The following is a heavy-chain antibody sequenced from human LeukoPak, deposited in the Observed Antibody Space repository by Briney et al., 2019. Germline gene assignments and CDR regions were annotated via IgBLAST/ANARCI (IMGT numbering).Heavy chain of an antibody. CDR3: ARPRITMITDAFDI. CDR1: GFTFSNFG. V-gene: IGHV3-30*03. D-gene: IGHD3-22*01. CDR2: ISSSDGSNK. Sequence: PGGSLRLSCAASGFTFSNFGMHWVRQAPGKGLEWVAVISSSDGSNKYYADSVKGRFTISRDNSKNTLYLQMNSLRAEDTAVYYCARPRITMITDAFDIWGQGTMVTVSS. J-gene: IGHJ3*02.